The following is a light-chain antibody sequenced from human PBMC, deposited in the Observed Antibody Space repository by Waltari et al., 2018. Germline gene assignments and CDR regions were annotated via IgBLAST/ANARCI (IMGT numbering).Light chain of an antibody. V-gene: IGKV1-16*01. CDR3: QQYNSRLT. J-gene: IGKJ4*01. CDR2: KAS. Sequence: DIQMTQSPSSLSASVGDGVTITCRASQGIATYLNWFQQKPGEAPTLLIYKASTLESGVPSRFSGSGSGTEFTLTISSLQPDDFATYFCQQYNSRLTFGGGTKVEIK. CDR1: QGIATY.